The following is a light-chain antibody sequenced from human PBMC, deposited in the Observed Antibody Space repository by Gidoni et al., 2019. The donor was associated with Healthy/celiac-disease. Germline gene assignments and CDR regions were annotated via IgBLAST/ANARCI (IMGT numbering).Light chain of an antibody. CDR1: QDISNY. CDR2: DAS. Sequence: DIQMTQSPSSLSASVGDRVTITCQASQDISNYLNWYQQKPGKAPKLLIYDASNLETGVPSRFSGSGSGTDFTFTISILQPEDIATYYCQQYDNIPYTFXQXTKLEIK. J-gene: IGKJ2*01. V-gene: IGKV1-33*01. CDR3: QQYDNIPYT.